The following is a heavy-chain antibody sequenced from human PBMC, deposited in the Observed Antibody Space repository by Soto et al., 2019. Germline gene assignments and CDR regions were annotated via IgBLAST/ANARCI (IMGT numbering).Heavy chain of an antibody. CDR3: ARDSSPYDYIWGSYRFTAQSFDY. CDR2: FTRSGNT. V-gene: IGHV3-23*01. CDR1: GFTFSNYA. J-gene: IGHJ4*02. Sequence: GGSLRLSCAASGFTFSNYAMSWVRQAPGKGLEWVSTFTRSGNTYYADSVKGRFTIYRDNSKNTLYLQMNSLRAEDTAVYYCARDSSPYDYIWGSYRFTAQSFDYWGQGTLVTVSS. D-gene: IGHD3-16*02.